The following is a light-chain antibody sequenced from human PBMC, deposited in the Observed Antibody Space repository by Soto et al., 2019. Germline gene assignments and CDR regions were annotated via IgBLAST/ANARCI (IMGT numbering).Light chain of an antibody. J-gene: IGLJ2*01. Sequence: QSALTQPRSVSGSPGQSVTISCTGTSSDVGGYNYVSWYQQHPGKAPQLMIYDVSKRPSGVPDRFSGPKSGNTASLTISGLQAEDEADYYCCSYAGSYTVLFGGGTKLTVL. CDR2: DVS. CDR1: SSDVGGYNY. V-gene: IGLV2-11*01. CDR3: CSYAGSYTVL.